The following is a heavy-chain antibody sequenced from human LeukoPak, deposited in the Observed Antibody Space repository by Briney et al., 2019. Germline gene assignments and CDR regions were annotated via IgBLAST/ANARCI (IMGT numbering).Heavy chain of an antibody. J-gene: IGHJ5*02. D-gene: IGHD2-2*01. Sequence: ASVKVSCKASGYTFTSYAMHWVRQAPGQRLEWMGWINAGNGNTKYSQKFQGRVTITRDTSASTAYMELSSPRSEDTAVYYYAREVVVGGGNWFDPWGQGTLVTVSS. CDR1: GYTFTSYA. V-gene: IGHV1-3*01. CDR2: INAGNGNT. CDR3: AREVVVGGGNWFDP.